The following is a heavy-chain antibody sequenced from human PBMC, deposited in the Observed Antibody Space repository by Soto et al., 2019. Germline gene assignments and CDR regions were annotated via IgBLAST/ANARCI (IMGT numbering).Heavy chain of an antibody. Sequence: SVKVSCKASGGTYTNYVINWLRQVTGHGLEWMGAIIPLFATTHYAQKFQDRVTITADKSTSTAYLGLSSLRSEDTAVYYCARGVPYYYNSSGFPLDYWGQGTLVTVSS. V-gene: IGHV1-69*06. J-gene: IGHJ4*02. CDR3: ARGVPYYYNSSGFPLDY. CDR1: GGTYTNYV. D-gene: IGHD3-22*01. CDR2: IIPLFATT.